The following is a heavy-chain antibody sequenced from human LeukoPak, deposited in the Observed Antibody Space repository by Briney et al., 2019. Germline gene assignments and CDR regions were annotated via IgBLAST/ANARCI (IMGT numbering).Heavy chain of an antibody. D-gene: IGHD3-10*01. Sequence: GRSLRLSCAASGFTFSSYGMHWVRQAPGKGLEWVAVISYDGSNKYYADSVKGRFTISRDNSKNTLYLQMNSLRTEDTAVYYCAKDIGITMVRGARYDAFDIWGQGTMVTVSS. V-gene: IGHV3-30*18. CDR3: AKDIGITMVRGARYDAFDI. CDR2: ISYDGSNK. J-gene: IGHJ3*02. CDR1: GFTFSSYG.